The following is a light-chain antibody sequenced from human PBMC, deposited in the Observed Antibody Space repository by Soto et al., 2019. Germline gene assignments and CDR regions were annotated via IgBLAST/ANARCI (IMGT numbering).Light chain of an antibody. CDR1: QSISDS. J-gene: IGKJ1*01. V-gene: IGKV1-5*01. Sequence: DLQMTQSHSTLSASVGDRVTITCRSSQSISDSVAWYQQKPGKAPDLLISDVSSLERGVASRFSGSGSGTEFTLTISSMQPDDFATYYCQQYHGYSRTFGQGTKVDI. CDR2: DVS. CDR3: QQYHGYSRT.